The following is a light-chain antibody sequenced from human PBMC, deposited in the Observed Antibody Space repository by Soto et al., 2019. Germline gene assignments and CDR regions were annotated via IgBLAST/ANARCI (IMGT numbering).Light chain of an antibody. V-gene: IGKV3-11*01. J-gene: IGKJ4*01. Sequence: EIVLTQSPATLSLSPGERATLSCRASQSVSSYLAWYQQKPGQAPRLLIYDASNRATGIPARFSGSGSGTDFTLTISSLEPEDFAVYYCQQRSNWPLFTFGGATKVEIK. CDR1: QSVSSY. CDR3: QQRSNWPLFT. CDR2: DAS.